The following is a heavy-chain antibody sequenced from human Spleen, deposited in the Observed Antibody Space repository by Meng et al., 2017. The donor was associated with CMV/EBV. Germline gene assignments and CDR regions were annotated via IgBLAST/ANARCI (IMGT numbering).Heavy chain of an antibody. Sequence: SVKVSCKASGGTFSRDTVNWVRQAPGQGLEWMGGIMPVLEAVDYAQRFQGRVTITADKSTNTVYLELRKLRSDDTAVYYCARDGGYCSDTSCSGWFDPWGQGTLVTVSS. CDR2: IMPVLEAV. CDR3: ARDGGYCSDTSCSGWFDP. D-gene: IGHD2-2*01. J-gene: IGHJ5*02. V-gene: IGHV1-69*08. CDR1: GGTFSRDT.